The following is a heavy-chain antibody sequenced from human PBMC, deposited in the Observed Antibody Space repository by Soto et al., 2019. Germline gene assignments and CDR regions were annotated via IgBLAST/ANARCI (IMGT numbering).Heavy chain of an antibody. CDR1: SGSISSSNW. J-gene: IGHJ6*03. Sequence: QVQLQESGPGLVKPSGTLSLTCAVSSGSISSSNWWSWVRQPPGKGLEWIGEIYHSGSTNYNPSLQSRVTISVDKSKNQVSLKLSSVTSADTAVYYCASSGYDYYDYYMDVWCKGTTVTVSS. V-gene: IGHV4-4*02. D-gene: IGHD6-13*01. CDR3: ASSGYDYYDYYMDV. CDR2: IYHSGST.